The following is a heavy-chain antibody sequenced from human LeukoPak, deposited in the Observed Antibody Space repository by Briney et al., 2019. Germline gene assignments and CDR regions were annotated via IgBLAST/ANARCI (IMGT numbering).Heavy chain of an antibody. J-gene: IGHJ4*02. V-gene: IGHV3-30-3*01. CDR1: GFSFDDYA. CDR2: ISYDGSNK. Sequence: GRSLRLSCAASGFSFDDYAMHWVRQAPGKGLEWVAVISYDGSNKYYADSVKGRFTISRDNSKNTLYLQMNSLRAEDTAVYYCARDVRAYCGGDCYSYFDYWGQGTLVTVSS. CDR3: ARDVRAYCGGDCYSYFDY. D-gene: IGHD2-21*02.